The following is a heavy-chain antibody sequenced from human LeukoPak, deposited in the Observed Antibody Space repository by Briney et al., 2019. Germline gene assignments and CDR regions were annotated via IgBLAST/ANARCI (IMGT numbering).Heavy chain of an antibody. Sequence: PSETLSLTGTVSGGSISSTTYYWGWIRQPPGKGLEWIGTIYYSGSTYYNPSLKSRVTVSVDTSKNQFSLKLSSVTAADTAVYYCVRGSTLRHYQYWGQGTLVTVSS. D-gene: IGHD3-16*01. CDR1: GGSISSTTYY. J-gene: IGHJ4*02. V-gene: IGHV4-39*01. CDR3: VRGSTLRHYQY. CDR2: IYYSGST.